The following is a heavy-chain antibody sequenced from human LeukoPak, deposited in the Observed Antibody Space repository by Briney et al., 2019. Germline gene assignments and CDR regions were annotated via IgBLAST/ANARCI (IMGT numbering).Heavy chain of an antibody. D-gene: IGHD2-15*01. CDR2: IYHSGST. CDR3: TRFALGVVAATH. CDR1: GYSISSGYY. J-gene: IGHJ4*02. V-gene: IGHV4-38-2*02. Sequence: SVTLSLTCTVSGYSISSGYYWGWIRQPPGKGLEWIGSIYHSGSTYYNPSPKSRVTISVDTSKNQFSLKLSSVTAADTAVYYCTRFALGVVAATHWGQGTLVTVSS.